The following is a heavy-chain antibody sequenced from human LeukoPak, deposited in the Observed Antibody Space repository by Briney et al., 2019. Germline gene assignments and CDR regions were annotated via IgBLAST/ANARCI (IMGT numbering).Heavy chain of an antibody. CDR2: INHSGST. D-gene: IGHD3-22*01. CDR3: ARGSIHYYDSSGYDY. J-gene: IGHJ4*02. Sequence: SETLSLTCAVYGGSFSGYYWSWIRQPPGKGLEWIGEINHSGSTNYNPSLKSRVTISVDTSKNQFSLKLGSVTAADTAVYYCARGSIHYYDSSGYDYWGQGTLVTVSS. V-gene: IGHV4-34*01. CDR1: GGSFSGYY.